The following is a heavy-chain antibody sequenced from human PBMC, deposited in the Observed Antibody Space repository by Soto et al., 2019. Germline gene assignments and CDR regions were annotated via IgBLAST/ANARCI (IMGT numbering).Heavy chain of an antibody. CDR1: GFTFTRYS. V-gene: IGHV3-21*06. Sequence: GGSLRLSCAASGFTFTRYSMNWVRQAPGKGLEWVSSISSTTNYIYYGDSMKGRFTISRDNAKNSLYLEMNSLRAEDTAVYYCARESEDLTSNFDYWGQGTLVSVSS. CDR3: ARESEDLTSNFDY. J-gene: IGHJ4*02. CDR2: ISSTTNYI.